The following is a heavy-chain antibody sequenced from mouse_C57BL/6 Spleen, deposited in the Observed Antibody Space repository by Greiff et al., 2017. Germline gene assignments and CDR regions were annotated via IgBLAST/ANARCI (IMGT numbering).Heavy chain of an antibody. CDR3: ASHWDAWFAY. CDR1: GYAFSSYW. CDR2: IYPGDGDP. D-gene: IGHD4-1*01. J-gene: IGHJ3*01. V-gene: IGHV1-80*01. Sequence: QVQLKESGAELVKPGASVKISCKASGYAFSSYWMNWVKQRPGKGLEWIGQIYPGDGDPNYNGKFKGKATLTADKSSSTAYMQLSSLTSEDSAVYFCASHWDAWFAYWGQGTLVTVSA.